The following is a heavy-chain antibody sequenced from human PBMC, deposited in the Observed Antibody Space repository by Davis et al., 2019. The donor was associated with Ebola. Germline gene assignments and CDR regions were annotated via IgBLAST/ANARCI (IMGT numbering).Heavy chain of an antibody. D-gene: IGHD6-25*01. Sequence: GGSLRLSCAASGFTVTYNYMNWVRQAPGKGLEWVSIIYSGGNTYYADSVKGRFTISRDNSKNTLYLQMNSLRAEDTAVYYCARGLAAAAWGQGTLVTVSS. CDR3: ARGLAAAA. CDR2: IYSGGNT. CDR1: GFTVTYNY. V-gene: IGHV3-66*01. J-gene: IGHJ4*02.